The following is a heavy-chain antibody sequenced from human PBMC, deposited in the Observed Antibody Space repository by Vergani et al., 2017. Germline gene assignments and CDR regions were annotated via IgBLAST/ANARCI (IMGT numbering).Heavy chain of an antibody. V-gene: IGHV4-39*01. CDR3: ARHSTVEWLVKLGWIDP. CDR1: GASIRSSNYY. CDR2: IYYSGIT. Sequence: QLQLQESGPGLVKPSATLSLTCSVSGASIRSSNYYWGWIRQPPGKGLGWIASIYYSGITYYNPSLKSRVTISVDTSKNQFSLKLSTVTAADTAVYFCARHSTVEWLVKLGWIDPWGQGSLVTVSS. D-gene: IGHD6-19*01. J-gene: IGHJ5*02.